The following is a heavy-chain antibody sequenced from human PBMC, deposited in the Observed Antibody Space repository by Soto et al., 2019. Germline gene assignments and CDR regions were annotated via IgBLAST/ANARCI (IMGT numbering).Heavy chain of an antibody. D-gene: IGHD5-12*01. CDR2: ISSSSSTI. CDR1: GFTFSSYS. Sequence: GGSLRLSCAASGFTFSSYSMNWVRQARGKGLEWVSYISSSSSTIYYADSVKGRFTISRDNAKNSLYLQMNSLRAEDTAVCYCARDRSGDGYNSFDYWGQGTLVTVSS. CDR3: ARDRSGDGYNSFDY. J-gene: IGHJ4*02. V-gene: IGHV3-48*01.